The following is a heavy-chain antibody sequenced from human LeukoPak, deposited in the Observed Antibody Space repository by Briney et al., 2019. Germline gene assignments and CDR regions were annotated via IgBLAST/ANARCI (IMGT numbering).Heavy chain of an antibody. V-gene: IGHV3-23*01. J-gene: IGHJ4*02. CDR1: RFPFSSYA. Sequence: GGSLRLSCVASRFPFSSYAMSWVRQAPGKGLEWVSLITDAGFPTYYADSVKGRFTISRDKSNNTLYLQMNSLRAEDTAVYYYGGKTTDHTGYPYHMDYWGQGTLVTVSS. CDR2: ITDAGFPT. CDR3: GGKTTDHTGYPYHMDY. D-gene: IGHD3-9*01.